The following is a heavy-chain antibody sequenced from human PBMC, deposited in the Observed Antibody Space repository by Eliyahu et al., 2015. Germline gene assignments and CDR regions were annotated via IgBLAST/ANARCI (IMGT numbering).Heavy chain of an antibody. Sequence: QVTLKESGPVLVKPTETLTLTCTVSGFSLSNARMGVSWIRQPPGKALEWLAHIFSNDQKSYSTSLKSRLTISKDTSKSQVVLTMTNMDPVDTATYYCARILCGSVDYWGQGTLVTVSS. V-gene: IGHV2-26*01. J-gene: IGHJ4*02. CDR2: IFSNDQK. CDR3: ARILCGSVDY. D-gene: IGHD3-10*01. CDR1: GFSLSNARMG.